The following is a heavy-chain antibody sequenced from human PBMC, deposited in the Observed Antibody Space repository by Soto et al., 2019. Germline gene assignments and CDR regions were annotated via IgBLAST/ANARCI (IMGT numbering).Heavy chain of an antibody. D-gene: IGHD2-15*01. CDR3: ARDKGYCSDTSCPDFDY. V-gene: IGHV1-18*04. Sequence: ASVKVSCKASGYTFPSYGISWVRQAPGQGLEWMGRIILNIGNRNYAQKFQGRFTIVVDTSTSTAYMELNSLRYEDTAVYYCARDKGYCSDTSCPDFDYWGQGTLVTVSS. CDR1: GYTFPSYG. CDR2: IILNIGNR. J-gene: IGHJ4*02.